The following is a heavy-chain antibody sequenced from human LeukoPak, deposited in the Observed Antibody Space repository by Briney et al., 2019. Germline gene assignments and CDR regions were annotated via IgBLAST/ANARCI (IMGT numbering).Heavy chain of an antibody. CDR3: ARDQLVKYYFDY. J-gene: IGHJ4*02. D-gene: IGHD1-1*01. V-gene: IGHV3-33*08. Sequence: GGSLRLSCAASGFTFSSYGMHWVRQAPGKGLEWVAVIWYDGSNKYYADSVKGRFTISRDNSKNTLYLRMNSLRAEDTAVYYCARDQLVKYYFDYWGQGTLVTVSS. CDR2: IWYDGSNK. CDR1: GFTFSSYG.